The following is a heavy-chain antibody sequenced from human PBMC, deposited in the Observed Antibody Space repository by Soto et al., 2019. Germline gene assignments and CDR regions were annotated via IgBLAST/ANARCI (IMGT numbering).Heavy chain of an antibody. D-gene: IGHD3-10*01. Sequence: NLTETLSLICAVSGGSISSRNWRNWFRRPPWKGLVWSEKIYHSGSTNYNPSLKSRVTISVVNAKNQFSLKLNSVTAADTAVYYCASQFGELLDNAFDIWGQGTKVSVTS. CDR3: ASQFGELLDNAFDI. V-gene: IGHV4-4*02. CDR2: IYHSGST. CDR1: GGSISSRNW. J-gene: IGHJ3*02.